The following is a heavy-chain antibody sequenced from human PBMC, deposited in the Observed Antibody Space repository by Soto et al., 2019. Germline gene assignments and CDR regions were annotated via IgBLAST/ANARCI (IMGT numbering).Heavy chain of an antibody. V-gene: IGHV4-30-2*01. CDR1: GGSISSGGYS. CDR3: ARDTPGVEYFDY. D-gene: IGHD2-15*01. J-gene: IGHJ4*02. Sequence: PSETLSLTCAVSGGSISSGGYSWSWIRQPPGKGLEWIGYIYHSGSTYYNPSLKSRVTISVDRSKNQFSLKLSSVTAADTAVYYCARDTPGVEYFDYWGQGTLVTVSS. CDR2: IYHSGST.